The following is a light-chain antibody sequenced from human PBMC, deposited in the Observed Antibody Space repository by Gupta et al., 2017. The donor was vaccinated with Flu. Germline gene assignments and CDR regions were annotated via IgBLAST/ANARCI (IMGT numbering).Light chain of an antibody. V-gene: IGLV3-1*01. CDR1: KLGDQY. Sequence: SYELTQPPSVSVSPGQTASITCSGDKLGDQYACWYQQKPGQSPVLVIYQDIKRPSGIPERFSGSNSGNTATLTISGTQAMDEADYYCQAWDSSFVVFGGGTKLTVL. CDR2: QDI. J-gene: IGLJ2*01. CDR3: QAWDSSFVV.